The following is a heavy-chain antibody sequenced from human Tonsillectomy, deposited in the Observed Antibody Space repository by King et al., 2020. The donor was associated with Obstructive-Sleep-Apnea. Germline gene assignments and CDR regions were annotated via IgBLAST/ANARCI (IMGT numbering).Heavy chain of an antibody. CDR1: GGSISSGGYS. V-gene: IGHV4-30-2*01. Sequence: LQLQESGSGLVKPSQTLSLTCAVSGGSISSGGYSWSWIQQPPGKGLEWIGYIYHSGSTSYNPSLKSRVTISLDRSKNQFSLKRSSVTAADTAVYYCARGDYGSGSYGWFDPWGQGTLVTVSS. CDR2: IYHSGST. J-gene: IGHJ5*02. D-gene: IGHD3-10*01. CDR3: ARGDYGSGSYGWFDP.